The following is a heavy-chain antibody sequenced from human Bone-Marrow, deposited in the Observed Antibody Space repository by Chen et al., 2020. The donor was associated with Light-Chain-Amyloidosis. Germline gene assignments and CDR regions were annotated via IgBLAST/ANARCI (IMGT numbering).Heavy chain of an antibody. Sequence: QVQLVESGGGVVQPGRSLRLSCAAAGFTFSSYGMHWVRPAPGKGLEWVAGLGYDGSNKNYADSVKVRFTIARDNSKHTLYMQMNSLRAEDTAVYHCATGQLSAAGTGYYFDYWGQGTLVTVSS. J-gene: IGHJ4*02. CDR1: GFTFSSYG. CDR2: LGYDGSNK. CDR3: ATGQLSAAGTGYYFDY. V-gene: IGHV3-33*01. D-gene: IGHD6-13*01.